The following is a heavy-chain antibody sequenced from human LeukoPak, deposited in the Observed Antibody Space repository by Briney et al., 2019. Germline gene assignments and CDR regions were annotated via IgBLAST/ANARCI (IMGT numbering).Heavy chain of an antibody. D-gene: IGHD3-10*01. CDR2: INAGNSNT. CDR1: GYTFTSYA. J-gene: IGHJ5*02. Sequence: ASVKVSCKASGYTFTSYAMHWVRQAPGQRLEWMGWINAGNSNTKYSQKFQGRVTITRDTSASTAYMELSSLRSEDTAVYYCARSSPDSMRGSFDPWGQGTLVTVSS. V-gene: IGHV1-3*01. CDR3: ARSSPDSMRGSFDP.